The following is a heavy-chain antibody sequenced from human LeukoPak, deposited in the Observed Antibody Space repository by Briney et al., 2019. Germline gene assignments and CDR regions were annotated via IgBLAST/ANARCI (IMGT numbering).Heavy chain of an antibody. CDR1: RGTFSSYA. J-gene: IGHJ4*02. D-gene: IGHD3-10*01. CDR3: AREMVRGVIPLPFDY. CDR2: IIPIFGTA. V-gene: IGHV1-69*05. Sequence: ASVKVSCKASRGTFSSYAISWVRQAPGQGLEWMGRIIPIFGTANYARKFQGRVTITTDESTSTAYMELSSPRSEDTAVYYCAREMVRGVIPLPFDYWGQGTLVTVSS.